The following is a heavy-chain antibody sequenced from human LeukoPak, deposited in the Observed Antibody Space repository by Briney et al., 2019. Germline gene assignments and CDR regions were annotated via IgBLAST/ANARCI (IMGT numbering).Heavy chain of an antibody. J-gene: IGHJ4*02. CDR1: GFTVSSNY. CDR2: IYSGGST. CDR3: ARDSVGGPFDY. D-gene: IGHD3-16*01. V-gene: IGHV3-53*01. Sequence: GGSLRLSCAASGFTVSSNYMSWVRQAPGKGLEWVSVIYSGGSTYYSDSVKGRFTIPRDNSKNTLYLQMNSLRAEDTAVYYCARDSVGGPFDYWGQGTLVTVSS.